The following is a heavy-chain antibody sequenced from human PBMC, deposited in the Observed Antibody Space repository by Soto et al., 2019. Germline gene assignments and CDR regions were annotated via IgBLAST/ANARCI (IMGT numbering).Heavy chain of an antibody. CDR1: GGSISSGDYY. D-gene: IGHD3-10*01. J-gene: IGHJ6*02. V-gene: IGHV4-30-4*01. CDR3: ASASITMVRGVMYYYYGIDL. CDR2: IYYSGST. Sequence: SETLSLTCTVSGGSISSGDYYWSWIRQPPGKGLEWIGYIYYSGSTYYNPSLKSRVTISVDTSRNQFSLKLSSVTAADTAVYYCASASITMVRGVMYYYYGIDLWGQGTTVTVSS.